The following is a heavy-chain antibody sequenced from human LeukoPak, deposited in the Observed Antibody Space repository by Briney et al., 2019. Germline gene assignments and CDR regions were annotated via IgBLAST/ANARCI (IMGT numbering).Heavy chain of an antibody. Sequence: SETLSLTCTVSGGSISRYYWSWIRQPAGEGLEWSGRIYTSGSTNYNPSLKSRVTISVDKSKNQFSLKLSSVTAADTAVYYCARVGLWQQLVRGSGAVHDSSYYYYMDVWGKGTTVTVSS. V-gene: IGHV4-4*07. J-gene: IGHJ6*03. CDR3: ARVGLWQQLVRGSGAVHDSSYYYYMDV. D-gene: IGHD6-13*01. CDR2: IYTSGST. CDR1: GGSISRYY.